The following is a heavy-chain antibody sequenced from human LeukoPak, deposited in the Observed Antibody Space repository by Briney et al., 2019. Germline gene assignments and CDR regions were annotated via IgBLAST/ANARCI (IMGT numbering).Heavy chain of an antibody. V-gene: IGHV3-30*18. D-gene: IGHD6-13*01. CDR3: ANGPYSSSWGDYFDY. Sequence: GRSLRLSCAASGFTFSSYGMHWVRQAPGKGLEWVAVISYDGSNKYYADSVKGRFTISRDNSKNTLYLQMNSLRAEDTAVYYCANGPYSSSWGDYFDYWGQGTLVTVSS. CDR1: GFTFSSYG. CDR2: ISYDGSNK. J-gene: IGHJ4*02.